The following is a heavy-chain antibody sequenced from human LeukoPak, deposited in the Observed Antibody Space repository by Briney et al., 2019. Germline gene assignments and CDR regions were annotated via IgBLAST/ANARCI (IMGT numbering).Heavy chain of an antibody. CDR3: ARDLGYCSGGSCSDY. J-gene: IGHJ4*02. V-gene: IGHV1-2*06. CDR1: GYTFTGYY. D-gene: IGHD2-15*01. CDR2: INPNSGGT. Sequence: ASVKVSCKASGYTFTGYYMHWVRQAPGQGLEWMGRINPNSGGTNYAQKFQGRVTMTRDTSISTAYMELSRLRSDDTAVYYCARDLGYCSGGSCSDYCGQGTLVTVSS.